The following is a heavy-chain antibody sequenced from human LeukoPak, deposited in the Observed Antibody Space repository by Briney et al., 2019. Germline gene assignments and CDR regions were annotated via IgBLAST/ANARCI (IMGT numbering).Heavy chain of an antibody. CDR2: ISSSGGTT. Sequence: PGGSLRLSCAASGFTFSSYAMNWVRQAPGKGLEWVSVISSSGGTTYYSDSVKGRFIISRDNSKNTLYLQMNGLRAEDTAVYYCAKAGIAVPATPEYCGQGTQVTVSS. D-gene: IGHD6-19*01. V-gene: IGHV3-23*01. CDR3: AKAGIAVPATPEY. J-gene: IGHJ4*02. CDR1: GFTFSSYA.